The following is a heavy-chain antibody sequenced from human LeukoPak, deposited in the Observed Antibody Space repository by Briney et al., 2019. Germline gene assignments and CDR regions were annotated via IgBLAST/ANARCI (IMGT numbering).Heavy chain of an antibody. Sequence: PSETLSLTCTVSGASVRSDHWNWIRQSPGKGLEWIAYMHGSGSPNYNLSLASRLTLSVDATEDLLSLKLTSVTAADTAVYFCARDLSVNAFDIWGQGTLVTVSS. CDR2: MHGSGSP. V-gene: IGHV4-59*02. D-gene: IGHD2/OR15-2a*01. CDR1: GASVRSDH. CDR3: ARDLSVNAFDI. J-gene: IGHJ3*02.